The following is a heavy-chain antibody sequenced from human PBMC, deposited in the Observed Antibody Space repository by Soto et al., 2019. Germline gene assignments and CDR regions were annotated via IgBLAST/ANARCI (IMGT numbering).Heavy chain of an antibody. J-gene: IGHJ3*02. CDR3: ARGGQLLSVAFDI. Sequence: QVQLVQSGAEVKKPGASVKVSCRASGYTFTRYALHWVRQAPGQRLEWMGWINAGNGITTYSQKLQGRVTITRDKSASTAYMELSSLTAEDTAVYYCARGGQLLSVAFDIWGQGTMVTVSS. V-gene: IGHV1-3*01. CDR2: INAGNGIT. D-gene: IGHD2-2*01. CDR1: GYTFTRYA.